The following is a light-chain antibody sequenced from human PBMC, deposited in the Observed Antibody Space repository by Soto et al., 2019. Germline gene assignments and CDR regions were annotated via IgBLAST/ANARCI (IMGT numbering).Light chain of an antibody. CDR3: QQYGSYTT. V-gene: IGKV3-11*01. CDR1: QSVSSY. Sequence: EIVLTQSPATLSLSPGERATLSCRASQSVSSYLAWYQQKPGQAPRLLIYDASNRATGIPARFSGSGSGTEFTITISSLEPEDFAVYYCQQYGSYTTFGQGTRLE. CDR2: DAS. J-gene: IGKJ5*01.